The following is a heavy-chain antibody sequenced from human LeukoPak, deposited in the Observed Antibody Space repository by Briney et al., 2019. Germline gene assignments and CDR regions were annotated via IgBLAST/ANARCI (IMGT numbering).Heavy chain of an antibody. CDR3: ASLPGPFDY. CDR1: GFTFSNYG. CDR2: IRSDGSNK. Sequence: GGSLRLSCAASGFTFSNYGMHWVRQAPGKGLEWVAFIRSDGSNKFYADSVKGRFTISRDNAKNSLYLQMNSLRAEDTAVYYCASLPGPFDYWGQGTLVTVSS. V-gene: IGHV3-30*02. J-gene: IGHJ4*02.